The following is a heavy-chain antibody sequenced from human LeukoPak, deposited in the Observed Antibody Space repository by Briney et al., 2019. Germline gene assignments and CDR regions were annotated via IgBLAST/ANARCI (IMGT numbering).Heavy chain of an antibody. V-gene: IGHV4-4*09. CDR2: IYTSGST. CDR1: GGSFSGYY. Sequence: SETLSLTCAVYGGSFSGYYWSWIRQPPGKGLEWIGYIYTSGSTNYNPSLKSRVSISVDTSKNQFSLKLTSVTAADTAVYYCARADFWSGYDYWGQGTLVTVSS. D-gene: IGHD3-3*01. CDR3: ARADFWSGYDY. J-gene: IGHJ4*02.